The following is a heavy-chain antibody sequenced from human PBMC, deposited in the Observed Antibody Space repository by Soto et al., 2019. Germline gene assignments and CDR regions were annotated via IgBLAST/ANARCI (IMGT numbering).Heavy chain of an antibody. Sequence: GGSLRLSCAASGFTVSTKYMNWVRQAPGKGLEWVSIIYSGGSTKYADSVKGRFIISRDTSKNTLYLQMNSLRAEDTAMYYCARAQHIVPLDYWGQGTLVTVAS. D-gene: IGHD2-21*01. CDR1: GFTVSTKY. CDR3: ARAQHIVPLDY. J-gene: IGHJ4*02. V-gene: IGHV3-66*01. CDR2: IYSGGST.